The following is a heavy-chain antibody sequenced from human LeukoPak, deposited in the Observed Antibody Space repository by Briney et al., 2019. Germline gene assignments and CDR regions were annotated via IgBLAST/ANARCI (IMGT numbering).Heavy chain of an antibody. D-gene: IGHD4/OR15-4a*01. Sequence: SDTLSLTCNVSGCTISSQYLNWIRQPPGQGLEWIGYVFYTGSTKYNSSLKSRVIILVDRSKKHLSHKVISVTASDQAVYYCSGQDTNPNYVGSAYVYMDVWGKGTTVTVSS. CDR2: VFYTGST. CDR1: GCTISSQY. CDR3: SGQDTNPNYVGSAYVYMDV. V-gene: IGHV4-59*07. J-gene: IGHJ6*03.